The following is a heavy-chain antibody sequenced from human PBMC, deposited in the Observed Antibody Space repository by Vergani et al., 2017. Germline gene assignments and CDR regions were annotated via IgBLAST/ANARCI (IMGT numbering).Heavy chain of an antibody. Sequence: QVQLVESGGGVVQPGRSLRLSCAASGFTFSSYAMHWVRQAPGKGLEWVAVISYDGSNKYYADSVKGRFTISRDNSKNTLYLQMNSLRAEDTAVYYCARDESGEDYDSSGDYVYWGQGTLVTVSS. CDR1: GFTFSSYA. J-gene: IGHJ4*02. D-gene: IGHD3-22*01. CDR2: ISYDGSNK. CDR3: ARDESGEDYDSSGDYVY. V-gene: IGHV3-30-3*01.